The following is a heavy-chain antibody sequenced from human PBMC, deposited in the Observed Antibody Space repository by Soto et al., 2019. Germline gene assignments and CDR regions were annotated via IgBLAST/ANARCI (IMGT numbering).Heavy chain of an antibody. CDR1: GDSVSSNSAA. CDR3: ARGSWDDVTGHYYMDV. J-gene: IGHJ6*03. CDR2: TYYRSKWYI. D-gene: IGHD1-1*01. Sequence: QVPLQQSGPGLVKPSQTLSLTCDISGDSVSSNSAAWNWIRQTPARGLEWLGRTYYRSKWYINYAVSVKSRITVNPDTTNNHFALQLNSVTPENTAVYYCARGSWDDVTGHYYMDVWGKGTTVTVSS. V-gene: IGHV6-1*01.